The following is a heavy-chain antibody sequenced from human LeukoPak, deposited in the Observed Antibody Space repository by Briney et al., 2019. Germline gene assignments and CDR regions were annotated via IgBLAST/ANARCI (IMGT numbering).Heavy chain of an antibody. J-gene: IGHJ4*02. V-gene: IGHV3-33*08. CDR2: IGNHGYAK. D-gene: IGHD2-15*01. CDR3: ASRGDGGGFDY. CDR1: GSKFRSFG. Sequence: PGGSLRLSCAAPGSKFRSFGMHWVRQAPGKGLEWVAVIGNHGYAKFYADPVKGRFTVSRDNSEDTLFLQMNSLRADDTAVYYCASRGDGGGFDYWGQGPLVTVSS.